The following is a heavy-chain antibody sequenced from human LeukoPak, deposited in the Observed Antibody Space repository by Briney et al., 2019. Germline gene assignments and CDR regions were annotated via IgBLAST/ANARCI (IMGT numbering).Heavy chain of an antibody. CDR2: IIPIFGIA. J-gene: IGHJ6*02. CDR3: ASGYRYGGSAYYYYGMDV. CDR1: GGTFSSYA. V-gene: IGHV1-69*04. Sequence: ASVKVSCKASGGTFSSYAISWVRQAPGQGLEWMGRIIPIFGIANYAQKFQGRVTITADKSTSTAYMELSSPRSEDTAVYYCASGYRYGGSAYYYYGMDVWGQGTTVTVSS. D-gene: IGHD5-18*01.